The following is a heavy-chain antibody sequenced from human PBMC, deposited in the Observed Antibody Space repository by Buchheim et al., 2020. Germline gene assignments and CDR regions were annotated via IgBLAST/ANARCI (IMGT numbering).Heavy chain of an antibody. J-gene: IGHJ5*02. D-gene: IGHD2-2*01. Sequence: QVQLVQSGAEVKKPGASVKVSCKASGYTFTGYYMHWVRQAPGQGLEWMGRINPNSGGTNYAQKFQGRVTMTRDTPISTAYMELSRLGSDDTAVYYCARGGAVVVPAAMTALYNWFDPWGQGTL. V-gene: IGHV1-2*06. CDR1: GYTFTGYY. CDR2: INPNSGGT. CDR3: ARGGAVVVPAAMTALYNWFDP.